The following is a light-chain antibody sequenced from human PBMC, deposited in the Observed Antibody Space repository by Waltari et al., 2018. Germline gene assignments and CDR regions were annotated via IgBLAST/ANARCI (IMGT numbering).Light chain of an antibody. Sequence: EIVMTQSPATLPVSPGESATLSCRASQSVSSNLAWYQQKPGQAPRLLIYGASTRATGIPARFSGSGSGTEFTLTISSMQSEDFAVYYCQQYNNWPPLTFGGGTKVEIK. V-gene: IGKV3-15*01. CDR2: GAS. CDR1: QSVSSN. J-gene: IGKJ4*01. CDR3: QQYNNWPPLT.